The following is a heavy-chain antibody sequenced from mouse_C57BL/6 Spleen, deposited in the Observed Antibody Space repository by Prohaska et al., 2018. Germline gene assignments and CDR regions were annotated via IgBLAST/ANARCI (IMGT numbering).Heavy chain of an antibody. V-gene: IGHV5-4*01. CDR2: ISDCGSYT. CDR3: AREDHYWVAY. Sequence: EVQLVVSGGGLVKPGGSLKLSCAASGFTFSSYAMSWVRQTPEKRLEWVATISDCGSYTYYPDNVKGRFTISRDNAKNNLYLQMSHLKSEDTAMYYCAREDHYWVAYWGQGTLVTVSA. CDR1: GFTFSSYA. J-gene: IGHJ3*01. D-gene: IGHD1-2*01.